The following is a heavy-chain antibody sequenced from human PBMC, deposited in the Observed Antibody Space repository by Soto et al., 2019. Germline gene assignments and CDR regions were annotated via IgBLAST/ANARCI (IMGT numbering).Heavy chain of an antibody. CDR2: IIPIFGTA. CDR1: GGTFSSYA. D-gene: IGHD3-3*01. Sequence: QVQLVQSGAEVKKPGSSVKVSCKASGGTFSSYAISWVRQAPGQGLEWMGGIIPIFGTANYAQKFQGRVTSTADESTSTAYMELSSLRSEDTAVYYCARDREIFGVVTYFDYWGQGTLVTVSS. CDR3: ARDREIFGVVTYFDY. V-gene: IGHV1-69*01. J-gene: IGHJ4*02.